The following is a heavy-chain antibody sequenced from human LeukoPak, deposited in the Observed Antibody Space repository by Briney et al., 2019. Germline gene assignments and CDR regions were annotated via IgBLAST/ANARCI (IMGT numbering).Heavy chain of an antibody. J-gene: IGHJ4*02. Sequence: RTGGSLRLSCAASGFTFSSYAMSWVRQAPGKGLEWVSTIGGTGVRTYYADSVKGRFTISRDNSKNTLYLQINSLRAEDTAVYFCAKDRLGGPYFFHYWGQGTLVTVSS. V-gene: IGHV3-23*01. D-gene: IGHD3-16*01. CDR1: GFTFSSYA. CDR2: IGGTGVRT. CDR3: AKDRLGGPYFFHY.